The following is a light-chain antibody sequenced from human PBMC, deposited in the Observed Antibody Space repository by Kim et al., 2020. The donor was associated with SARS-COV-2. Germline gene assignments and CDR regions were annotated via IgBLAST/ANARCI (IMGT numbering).Light chain of an antibody. J-gene: IGLJ1*01. CDR3: SSYAGSNNYV. V-gene: IGLV2-8*01. CDR1: SRDVGGYNY. Sequence: GPSLTISYTGTSRDVGGYNYVSWYQQHPGKAPKLMIYEVSKRPSGVPDRFSGSKSGNTASLTVSGLQAEDEADYYCSSYAGSNNYVFGTGTKVTVL. CDR2: EVS.